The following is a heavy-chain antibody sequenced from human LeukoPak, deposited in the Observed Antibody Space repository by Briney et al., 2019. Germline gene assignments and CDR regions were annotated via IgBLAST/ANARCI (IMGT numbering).Heavy chain of an antibody. CDR1: GGSISSSSYY. V-gene: IGHV4-39*01. J-gene: IGHJ5*02. D-gene: IGHD6-13*01. CDR3: ARPDGTYSFNWFDP. CDR2: IYYSGST. Sequence: SETLSLTCTVSGGSISSSSYYWGWIRQPPGKGLEWIGSIYYSGSTYYNPSLKSRVTISVDTSKNQFSLKLSSVTAADTAVYYCARPDGTYSFNWFDPWGQGTLVTVSS.